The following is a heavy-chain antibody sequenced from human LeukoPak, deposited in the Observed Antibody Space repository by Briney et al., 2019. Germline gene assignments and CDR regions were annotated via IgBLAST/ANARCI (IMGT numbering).Heavy chain of an antibody. D-gene: IGHD5-24*01. CDR3: AREGGHGYDY. V-gene: IGHV1-2*06. CDR1: GYTFITYY. CDR2: INSNTGDT. Sequence: ASVKLSCKTSGYTFITYYIHWLRQAPGQGLEWMGRINSNTGDTNYAQNFQGRVTMARDTSISTAYMELSRLMSDDTAVYYCAREGGHGYDYWGQGTLVTVSS. J-gene: IGHJ4*02.